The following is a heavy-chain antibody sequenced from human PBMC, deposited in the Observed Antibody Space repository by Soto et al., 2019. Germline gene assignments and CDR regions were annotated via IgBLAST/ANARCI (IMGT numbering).Heavy chain of an antibody. CDR1: GGSISSGDYY. CDR3: ARSFGDSSGYYPNDAFDI. CDR2: IYYSGST. V-gene: IGHV4-30-4*01. Sequence: QVQLQESGPGLVKPSQTLSLTCTVSGGSISSGDYYWSWIRQPPGKGLEWIGYIYYSGSTYYNPSLKSRVTISVDTSKNQFSLKLSSVTAADTAVYYCARSFGDSSGYYPNDAFDIWGQGTMVTVSS. D-gene: IGHD3-22*01. J-gene: IGHJ3*02.